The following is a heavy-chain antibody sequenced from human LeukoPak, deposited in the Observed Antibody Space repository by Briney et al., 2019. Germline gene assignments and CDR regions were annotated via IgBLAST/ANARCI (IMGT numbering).Heavy chain of an antibody. CDR2: IYTSGST. Sequence: PSETLSLTCTVSGGSISSYYWSWIRQPPGKGLEWIGYIYTSGSTNYKPSLKSRVTISVDTSKNQFSLKLSSVTAADTAVYYCARLGSSWYFWFDPWGQGTLDTVSS. CDR3: ARLGSSWYFWFDP. V-gene: IGHV4-4*09. J-gene: IGHJ5*02. CDR1: GGSISSYY. D-gene: IGHD6-13*01.